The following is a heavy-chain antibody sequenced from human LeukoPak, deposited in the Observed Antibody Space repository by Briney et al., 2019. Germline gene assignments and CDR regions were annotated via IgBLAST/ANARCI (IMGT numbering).Heavy chain of an antibody. D-gene: IGHD2-21*01. Sequence: SVKVSCKASGGTFSNYAISWERQAPGQGLEWMGGIIPLFGTANYAQKFQGRVTITADESTSTAYMEMSSLRSEDTAVYYCARDSSEFRSLIPHWGQGTLVTVSS. CDR3: ARDSSEFRSLIPH. CDR1: GGTFSNYA. J-gene: IGHJ1*01. CDR2: IIPLFGTA. V-gene: IGHV1-69*01.